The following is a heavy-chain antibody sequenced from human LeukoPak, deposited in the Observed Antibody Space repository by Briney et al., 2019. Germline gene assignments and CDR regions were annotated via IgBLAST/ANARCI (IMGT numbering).Heavy chain of an antibody. CDR1: GFTFSSYG. V-gene: IGHV3-30*18. Sequence: PGGSLRLSCAASGFTFSSYGMHWVRQAPGKGLEWVAVISYDGSNKYYADSVKGRFTISRDNSKNTLYLQMNSLRAEDTAVYYCAKDKGSRDRGPDAFDIWGQGTMVTVSS. D-gene: IGHD2-2*01. CDR3: AKDKGSRDRGPDAFDI. J-gene: IGHJ3*02. CDR2: ISYDGSNK.